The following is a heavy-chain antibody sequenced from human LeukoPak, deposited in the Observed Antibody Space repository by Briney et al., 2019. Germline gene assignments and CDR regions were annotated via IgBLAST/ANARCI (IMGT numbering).Heavy chain of an antibody. CDR2: IYDSGST. Sequence: PSETLSLTCTVSGGSIRSSYYYWGWIRQPPGKGLEWIGSIYDSGSTYYNPSLKSRVTISVDTSKNQFSLKLNSVTAADTAVYYCARGRGGIVVVPAARRFDPWGQGTLVTVSS. CDR3: ARGRGGIVVVPAARRFDP. CDR1: GGSIRSSYYY. D-gene: IGHD2-2*01. V-gene: IGHV4-39*01. J-gene: IGHJ5*02.